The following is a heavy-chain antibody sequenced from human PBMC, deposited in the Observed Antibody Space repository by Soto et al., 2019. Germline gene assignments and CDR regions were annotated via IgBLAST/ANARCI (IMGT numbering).Heavy chain of an antibody. CDR3: AREKNVDTAMVTTFDY. Sequence: QVQLVQSGAEVKKPGASVKVSCKASGYTFTSYGISWVRQAPGHGLEWMGWISAYNGKTKYAQKLQGRVTMTTDTSTSTAYMELRSLRADDTAVYYCAREKNVDTAMVTTFDYWGQGTLVTVSS. J-gene: IGHJ4*02. D-gene: IGHD5-18*01. V-gene: IGHV1-18*01. CDR1: GYTFTSYG. CDR2: ISAYNGKT.